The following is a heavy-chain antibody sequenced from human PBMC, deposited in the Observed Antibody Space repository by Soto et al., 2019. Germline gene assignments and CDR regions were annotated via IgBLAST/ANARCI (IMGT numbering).Heavy chain of an antibody. CDR1: GDSVSSHNSA. Sequence: QIQLQQSGPGLVRSSQTLSLTCVISGDSVSSHNSAWSWIRQSPSGGLEWLGRTYYRSEWFNDYAVSVKSGIAINADASQNHFSLHLTSVTPDDTAVYFCARRFHTSHWFDSWGQGTLVTVSS. D-gene: IGHD3-10*01. CDR3: ARRFHTSHWFDS. V-gene: IGHV6-1*01. CDR2: TYYRSEWFN. J-gene: IGHJ5*01.